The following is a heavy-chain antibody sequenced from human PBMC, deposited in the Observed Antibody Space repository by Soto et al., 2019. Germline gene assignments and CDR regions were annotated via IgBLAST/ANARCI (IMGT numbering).Heavy chain of an antibody. CDR3: ARSLRGYSSGWCFEY. Sequence: GGSLRLSCAASGFTVSSNYMSWVRQAPGKGLEWVSVIYSGGSTYYADSVKGRFTIPRHNSKNKLYLQMNSVRAEDTGVYYCARSLRGYSSGWCFEYWGQRTLATVSS. V-gene: IGHV3-53*01. CDR1: GFTVSSNY. CDR2: IYSGGST. D-gene: IGHD6-19*01. J-gene: IGHJ4*02.